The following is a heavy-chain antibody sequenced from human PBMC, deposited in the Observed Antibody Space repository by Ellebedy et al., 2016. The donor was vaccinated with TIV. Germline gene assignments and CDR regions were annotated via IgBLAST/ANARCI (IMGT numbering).Heavy chain of an antibody. D-gene: IGHD3-3*01. V-gene: IGHV4-34*01. CDR3: ALGGFLEWIT. CDR2: INHSGST. CDR1: GGSISSYY. J-gene: IGHJ5*02. Sequence: MPSETLSLTCTVSGGSISSYYWSWIRQPPGKGLEWIGEINHSGSTNYNPSLKSRVTISVDTSKNQFSLKLSSVTAADTAVYYCALGGFLEWITWGQGTLVTVSS.